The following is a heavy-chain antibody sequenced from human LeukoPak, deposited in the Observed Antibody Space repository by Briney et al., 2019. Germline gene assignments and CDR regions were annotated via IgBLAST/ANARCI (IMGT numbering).Heavy chain of an antibody. CDR3: AKLGSDYGDFFDY. D-gene: IGHD4-17*01. J-gene: IGHJ4*02. Sequence: PGRSLRLSCAASGFTFSSYGMHWVRQAPGKGLEWVAVISYDGSNKYYADSVKGRFTISRDNSKNTLYLLMNSLRAEDTAVYYCAKLGSDYGDFFDYWGQGTLVTVSS. V-gene: IGHV3-30*18. CDR1: GFTFSSYG. CDR2: ISYDGSNK.